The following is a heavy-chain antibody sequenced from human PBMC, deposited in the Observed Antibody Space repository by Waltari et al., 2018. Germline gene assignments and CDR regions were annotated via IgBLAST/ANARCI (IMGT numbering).Heavy chain of an antibody. J-gene: IGHJ6*02. CDR1: GGTFSSYA. CDR2: IIPIFGTA. CDR3: AKPRGVTRGRYYYYGMDV. D-gene: IGHD2-21*02. Sequence: QVQLVQSGAEVKKPGSSVKVSCKASGGTFSSYAISWVRQASGQGLEWMGGIIPIFGTANYAQKFQGRVTITADESTSTAYMELSSLRSEDTAVYYCAKPRGVTRGRYYYYGMDVWGQGTTVTVSS. V-gene: IGHV1-69*13.